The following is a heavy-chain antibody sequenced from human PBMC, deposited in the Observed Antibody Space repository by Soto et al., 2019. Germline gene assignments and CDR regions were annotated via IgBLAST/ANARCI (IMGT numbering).Heavy chain of an antibody. CDR1: GFGFGSYA. D-gene: IGHD3-3*01. J-gene: IGHJ4*02. CDR2: ISGSDGKT. V-gene: IGHV3-23*01. CDR3: ARWSYLDY. Sequence: PGGSLRLSCAASGFGFGSYALSRVRQAPGKGLEWVSTISGSDGKTFYADSVKGRFSISRDTSQSTLYLQMNSLRADDTAMYYCARWSYLDYWGQGTRVTVSS.